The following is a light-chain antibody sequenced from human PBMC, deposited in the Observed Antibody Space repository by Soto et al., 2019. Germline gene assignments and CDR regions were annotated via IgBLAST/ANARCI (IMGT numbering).Light chain of an antibody. CDR1: QSVSSN. Sequence: EIVMTQSPATLSVSPGERATLSCRASQSVSSNLAWYQQKPGQAPRLLIYGASTRATGIPARFSGSGSGTEFTLTISSLEPEDFAVYYCQQRETFGPGTKVDIK. V-gene: IGKV3-15*01. CDR3: QQRET. J-gene: IGKJ3*01. CDR2: GAS.